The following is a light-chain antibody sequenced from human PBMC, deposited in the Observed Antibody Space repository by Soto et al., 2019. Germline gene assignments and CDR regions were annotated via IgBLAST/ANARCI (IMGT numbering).Light chain of an antibody. J-gene: IGLJ1*01. CDR2: EVS. Sequence: QYALTQPASVSGSPGQSITISCTGTSSDVGSYNLVSWYQQHPGKAPKLMIYEVSKRPSGVSNRFSGSQSGNTASLTISGLQAEDEADYSCCSYAGSSTPLIFGTGTKLTVL. CDR1: SSDVGSYNL. V-gene: IGLV2-23*02. CDR3: CSYAGSSTPLI.